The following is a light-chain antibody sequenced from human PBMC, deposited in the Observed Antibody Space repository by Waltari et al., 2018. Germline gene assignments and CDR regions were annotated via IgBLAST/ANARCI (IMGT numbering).Light chain of an antibody. V-gene: IGKV1-39*01. CDR3: QQSFSSPWT. J-gene: IGKJ1*01. CDR2: GAS. Sequence: DIQMTQSPSSLSASVGDTVTVPCLASQNIRTYLTWYQQKTAKAPKLLIYGASTLQRGVPSRFRGSASGTEFTLTVTNLQPDDFATYFCQQSFSSPWTFGQGTTVNI. CDR1: QNIRTY.